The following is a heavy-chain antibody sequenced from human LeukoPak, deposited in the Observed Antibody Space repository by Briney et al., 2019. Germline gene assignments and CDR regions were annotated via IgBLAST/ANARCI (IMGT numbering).Heavy chain of an antibody. V-gene: IGHV4-59*01. J-gene: IGHJ4*02. D-gene: IGHD5-18*01. Sequence: SETLSLTCAVYGGSISSYYWSWIRQPPGKGLEWIGYIYYSGSTNYNPSLKSRVTISVDTSKNQFSLKLSSVTAADTAVYYCATFRTAMDNWGQGTLVTVSS. CDR1: GGSISSYY. CDR3: ATFRTAMDN. CDR2: IYYSGST.